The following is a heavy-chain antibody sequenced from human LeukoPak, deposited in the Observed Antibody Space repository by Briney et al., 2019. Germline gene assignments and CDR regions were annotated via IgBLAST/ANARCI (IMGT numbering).Heavy chain of an antibody. CDR3: ARGVRGVNYYSWFDP. J-gene: IGHJ5*02. D-gene: IGHD3-10*01. V-gene: IGHV4-4*07. CDR2: IYTSGST. CDR1: GGSISSYY. Sequence: SETLSLTCTASGGSISSYYWSWIRQPAGKGLEWIGRIYTSGSTNYNPSLKSRVTMSVDMSKNQFSLKLRSVTAADTAVYYCARGVRGVNYYSWFDPWGQGTLVTVSS.